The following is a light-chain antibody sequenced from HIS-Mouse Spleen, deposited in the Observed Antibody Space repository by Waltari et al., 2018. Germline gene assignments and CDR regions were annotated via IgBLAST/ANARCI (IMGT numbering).Light chain of an antibody. CDR3: AAWDDSLNGNYV. CDR1: SANIGSNT. Sequence: QSVLTQPPSSSGTPGRRVTISCSESSANIGSNTVNWYQQLPGTAPKRLIYSNNQRPSGVPDRFSGSKSGTSASLAISGLQSEDEADYYCAAWDDSLNGNYVFGTGTKVTVL. J-gene: IGLJ1*01. CDR2: SNN. V-gene: IGLV1-44*01.